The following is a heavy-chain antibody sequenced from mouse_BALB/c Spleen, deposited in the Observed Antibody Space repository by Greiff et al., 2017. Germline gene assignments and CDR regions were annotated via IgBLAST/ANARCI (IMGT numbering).Heavy chain of an antibody. D-gene: IGHD1-2*01. Sequence: EVKLMESGGGLVKPGGSLKLSCAASGFAFSSYDMSWVRQTPEKRLEWVAYISSGGGSTYYPDTVKGRFTISRDNAKNTLYLQMISLKSEDTAMYDWAQLRLRRGYAMDYWGQGTSVTVAS. V-gene: IGHV5-12-1*01. CDR2: ISSGGGST. J-gene: IGHJ4*01. CDR3: AQLRLRRGYAMDY. CDR1: GFAFSSYD.